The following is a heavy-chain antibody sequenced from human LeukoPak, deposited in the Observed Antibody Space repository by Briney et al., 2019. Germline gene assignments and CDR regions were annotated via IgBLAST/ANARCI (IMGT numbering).Heavy chain of an antibody. V-gene: IGHV3-48*03. CDR3: ARVVRGVGYYFDY. J-gene: IGHJ4*02. D-gene: IGHD3-10*01. Sequence: GSLGLSCAASGFPFISYEMNWVRQAPGKGLEGVSYIISSGSTIYYADSVKGRFTISRDNAKNSLYLQMNSLRAEDTAVYYCARVVRGVGYYFDYWGQGTLVTVSS. CDR1: GFPFISYE. CDR2: IISSGSTI.